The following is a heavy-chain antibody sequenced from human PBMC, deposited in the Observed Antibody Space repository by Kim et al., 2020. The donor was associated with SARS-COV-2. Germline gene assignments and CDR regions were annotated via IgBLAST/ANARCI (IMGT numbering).Heavy chain of an antibody. CDR2: IWYDGSNK. J-gene: IGHJ4*02. Sequence: GGSLRLSCAASGFTFSSYGMHWVRQAPGKGLEWVAVIWYDGSNKYYADSVQGRFTISRDNSKNTLYLQMNSLRAEDTAVYYCARDLGFSSDGSGYWGQGTLVTVSS. CDR3: ARDLGFSSDGSGY. CDR1: GFTFSSYG. V-gene: IGHV3-33*01. D-gene: IGHD6-19*01.